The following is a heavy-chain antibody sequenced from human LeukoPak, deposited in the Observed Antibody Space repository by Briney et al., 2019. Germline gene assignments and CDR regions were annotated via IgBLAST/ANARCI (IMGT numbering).Heavy chain of an antibody. D-gene: IGHD3-22*01. CDR3: AKGGDNYYDSSGYYYYYFDY. CDR1: GFAVSNNY. CDR2: IYSGGIT. J-gene: IGHJ4*02. V-gene: IGHV3-53*01. Sequence: GGSLRLSCATSGFAVSNNYMSWVRQAPGKGLEWVSIIYSGGITYYVDSVKGRFTISRDNSKNTLYLQMNSLRVEDTAVYYCAKGGDNYYDSSGYYYYYFDYWGQGTLVTVSS.